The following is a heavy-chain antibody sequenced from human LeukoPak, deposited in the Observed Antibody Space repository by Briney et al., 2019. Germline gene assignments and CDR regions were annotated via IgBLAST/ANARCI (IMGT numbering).Heavy chain of an antibody. Sequence: GGSVRLSCAASGFTDSSNYMIWLRHAPGKGLEWVSVIYSGGSTYYADSVKGRFTISRDNSKNTLYLQMNSLRAEDTAMYYCARGFPVAARGYYYDMDVWGQGTTVTVSS. V-gene: IGHV3-66*01. D-gene: IGHD2-15*01. CDR2: IYSGGST. CDR3: ARGFPVAARGYYYDMDV. J-gene: IGHJ6*02. CDR1: GFTDSSNY.